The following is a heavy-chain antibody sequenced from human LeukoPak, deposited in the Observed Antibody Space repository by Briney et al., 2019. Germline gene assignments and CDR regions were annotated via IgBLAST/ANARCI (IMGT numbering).Heavy chain of an antibody. CDR1: GFAFKTYA. V-gene: IGHV3-30-3*01. CDR3: ARDLSIHYSIDF. J-gene: IGHJ4*02. D-gene: IGHD3-10*01. CDR2: ISYDGVVK. Sequence: GGSLRLSCAASGFAFKTYAIHWVRQTPGKGLEWVTFISYDGVVKYYADSVKGRLIISRDNSKNTVNLHMSSLRPEDTAVYYCARDLSIHYSIDFWGPGTLVSVSS.